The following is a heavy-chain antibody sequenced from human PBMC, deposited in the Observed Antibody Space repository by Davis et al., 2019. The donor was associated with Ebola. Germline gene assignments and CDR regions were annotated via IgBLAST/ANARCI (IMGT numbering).Heavy chain of an antibody. CDR3: ATEYSSSSLYYYYGMDV. CDR1: GFTVSSNY. CDR2: IYSGGST. J-gene: IGHJ6*02. D-gene: IGHD6-6*01. Sequence: PGGSLRLSCAASGFTVSSNYMSWVRQAPGKGLEWVSVIYSGGSTYYADSVKGRFTISRDNSKNTLYLQMNSLRAEDTAVYYCATEYSSSSLYYYYGMDVWGQGTTVTVSS. V-gene: IGHV3-53*01.